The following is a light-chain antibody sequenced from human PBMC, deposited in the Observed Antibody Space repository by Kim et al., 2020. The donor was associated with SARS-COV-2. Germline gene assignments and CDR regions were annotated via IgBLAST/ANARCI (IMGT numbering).Light chain of an antibody. Sequence: SPGERATPSCWASQSVSSSYLAWYQQKPGQAPRLLIYGASSRATDIPDRFSGSGSGTDFTLTISRLEPEDFAVYYCHQYGSSLWTFGQGTKVDIK. CDR2: GAS. CDR1: QSVSSSY. V-gene: IGKV3-20*01. J-gene: IGKJ1*01. CDR3: HQYGSSLWT.